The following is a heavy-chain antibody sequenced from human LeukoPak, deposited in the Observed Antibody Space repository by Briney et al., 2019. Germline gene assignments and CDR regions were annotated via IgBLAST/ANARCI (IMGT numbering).Heavy chain of an antibody. CDR3: AKDRNWFGGVNPAGMDV. Sequence: GGSLRLSCAASGFTFSSYGMHWVCQAPGKGLEWVAVISYDGSNKYYADSVKGRFTISRDNSKNTLYLQMNSLRAEDTAVYYCAKDRNWFGGVNPAGMDVWGQGTTVTVSS. J-gene: IGHJ6*02. CDR2: ISYDGSNK. CDR1: GFTFSSYG. V-gene: IGHV3-30*18. D-gene: IGHD3-16*01.